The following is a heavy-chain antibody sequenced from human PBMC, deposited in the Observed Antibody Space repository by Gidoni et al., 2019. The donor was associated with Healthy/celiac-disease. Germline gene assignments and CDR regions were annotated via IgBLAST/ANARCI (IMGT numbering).Heavy chain of an antibody. CDR2: ISGSGGST. V-gene: IGHV3-23*01. J-gene: IGHJ2*01. Sequence: EVQLLESGGGLVQPGGSLRLSCAASGFTFSSYAMSWVRQAPGKGLEWVSAISGSGGSTYYADSVKGRFTISRDNSKNTLYLQMNSLRAEDTAVYYCAKLYSSFGGRPMWYFDLWGRGTLVTVSS. CDR3: AKLYSSFGGRPMWYFDL. D-gene: IGHD6-13*01. CDR1: GFTFSSYA.